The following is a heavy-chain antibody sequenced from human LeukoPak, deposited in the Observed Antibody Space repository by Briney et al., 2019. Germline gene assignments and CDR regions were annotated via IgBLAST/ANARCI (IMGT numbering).Heavy chain of an antibody. CDR2: INHSGST. CDR3: AARADSSGSYDY. CDR1: GGSFSGYY. V-gene: IGHV4-34*01. D-gene: IGHD3-22*01. Sequence: SETLSLTCAVYGGSFSGYYWSWIRQPPGKGLEWIGEINHSGSTNYNPSLKSRVTISVDTSKNQFPLKLSSVTAADTAVYYCAARADSSGSYDYWGQGTLVTVSS. J-gene: IGHJ4*02.